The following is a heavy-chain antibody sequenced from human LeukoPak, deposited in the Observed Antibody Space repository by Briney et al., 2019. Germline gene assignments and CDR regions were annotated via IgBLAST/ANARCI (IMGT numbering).Heavy chain of an antibody. CDR1: GGSISSGSYY. V-gene: IGHV4-61*02. Sequence: SETLSLTCTVSGGSISSGSYYWSWIRQPAGKGLEWIGRIYTSGSTNYNPSLKSRVTISVDTSKNQFSLKLSSVTAADTAVYYCARSGIAARMLDYWGQGALVTVSS. D-gene: IGHD6-6*01. CDR2: IYTSGST. CDR3: ARSGIAARMLDY. J-gene: IGHJ4*02.